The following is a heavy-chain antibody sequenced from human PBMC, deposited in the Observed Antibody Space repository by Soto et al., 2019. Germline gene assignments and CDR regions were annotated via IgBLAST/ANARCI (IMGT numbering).Heavy chain of an antibody. CDR3: ARDPRTSGGQHWAFNYFDS. V-gene: IGHV3-23*01. J-gene: IGHJ4*02. Sequence: GGSLRLSCASSGFTFSTYGMSWVRQAPGKGLEWVSSVSYTGDTTYYADSVKGRFTISRDNSKSTIYLQVDSLRPEDAAVYYCARDPRTSGGQHWAFNYFDSWGQGTLVTVSS. CDR1: GFTFSTYG. D-gene: IGHD7-27*01. CDR2: VSYTGDTT.